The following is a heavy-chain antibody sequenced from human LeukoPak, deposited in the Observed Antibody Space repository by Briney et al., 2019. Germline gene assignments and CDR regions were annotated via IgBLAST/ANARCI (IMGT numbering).Heavy chain of an antibody. Sequence: PGGSLRLSCAASGFTFSSYWMSWVRQAPGKGLEWVANIKQDGSEKYYVDSVKGRFTISRDNAKNSLYLQMNSLRAEDTAVYYCAREVAAYTVTTSFGLLYWGQGTLVTVSS. CDR3: AREVAAYTVTTSFGLLY. CDR1: GFTFSSYW. D-gene: IGHD4-11*01. V-gene: IGHV3-7*01. CDR2: IKQDGSEK. J-gene: IGHJ4*02.